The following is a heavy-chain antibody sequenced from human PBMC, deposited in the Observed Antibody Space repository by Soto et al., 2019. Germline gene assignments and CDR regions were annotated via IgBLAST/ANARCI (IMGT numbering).Heavy chain of an antibody. J-gene: IGHJ3*02. D-gene: IGHD3-3*01. V-gene: IGHV3-74*01. CDR3: ARGGAIFGVVIRAFDM. CDR2: IKSDGSST. CDR1: GFTFSSYW. Sequence: LRLSCAASGFTFSSYWMHRVRQAPGKGLVWVSCIKSDGSSTSYADSVKGRFTISRDNAKNTLNLQMNSLRAEDTAVYYCARGGAIFGVVIRAFDMWGQGTMVTVSS.